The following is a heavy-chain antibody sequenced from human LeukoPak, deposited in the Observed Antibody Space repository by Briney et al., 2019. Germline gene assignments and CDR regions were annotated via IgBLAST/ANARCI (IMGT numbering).Heavy chain of an antibody. CDR3: AKDRYSYAFEYSDS. J-gene: IGHJ4*02. V-gene: IGHV3-30*18. Sequence: GGSLRLSCVASGFTFSSYGMHWVRQAPGKGLDWVAVISNDGSKKYYADSAKGRFTISRDNSKNTLSLQVSSLRTEDTAVYYCAKDRYSYAFEYSDSWGQGTLVTVSS. CDR1: GFTFSSYG. D-gene: IGHD5-18*01. CDR2: ISNDGSKK.